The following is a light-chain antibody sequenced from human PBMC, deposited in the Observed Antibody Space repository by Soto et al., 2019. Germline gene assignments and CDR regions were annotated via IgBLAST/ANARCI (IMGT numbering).Light chain of an antibody. CDR3: SSYTTISTYV. CDR1: SNDDGDYNY. CDR2: DVR. J-gene: IGLJ1*01. Sequence: SALTQPASVSGSPGRSITISCTGTSNDDGDYNYVSWYQQHPGKAPKLMIYDVRNRPSGVSNRFSGSNSVNTASLTISVLQAEDEADYYCSSYTTISTYVFVTGTKVTVL. V-gene: IGLV2-14*01.